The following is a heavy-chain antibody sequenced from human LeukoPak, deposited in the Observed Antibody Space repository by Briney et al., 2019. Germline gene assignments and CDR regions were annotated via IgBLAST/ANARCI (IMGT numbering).Heavy chain of an antibody. CDR3: ARRQLGLMEWLRPAMWGGFDY. J-gene: IGHJ4*02. V-gene: IGHV1-69*06. D-gene: IGHD5-12*01. CDR1: GYTFTGYY. CDR2: IIPIFGTA. Sequence: WASVKVSCKASGYTFTGYYMHWVRQAPGQGLEWMGGIIPIFGTANYAQKFQGRVTITADKSTSTAYMELSSLRSEDTAVYYCARRQLGLMEWLRPAMWGGFDYWGQGTLVTVSS.